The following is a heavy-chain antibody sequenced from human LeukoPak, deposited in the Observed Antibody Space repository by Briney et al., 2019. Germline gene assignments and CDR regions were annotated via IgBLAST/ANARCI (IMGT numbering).Heavy chain of an antibody. CDR2: INPNSGGT. V-gene: IGHV1-2*02. Sequence: ASVKVSCKASGYTFTGYYMHWVRQAPGQGLEWMGWINPNSGGTNYAQKFQGRVTMTRNTSISTAYMELSSLRSEDTAVYYCARKGYYYGSGSYYSPSFDYWGQGTLVTVSS. CDR3: ARKGYYYGSGSYYSPSFDY. CDR1: GYTFTGYY. D-gene: IGHD3-10*01. J-gene: IGHJ4*02.